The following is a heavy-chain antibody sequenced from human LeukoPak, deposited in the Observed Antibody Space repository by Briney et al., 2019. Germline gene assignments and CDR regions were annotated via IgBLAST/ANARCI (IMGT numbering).Heavy chain of an antibody. D-gene: IGHD3-10*01. Sequence: GGTLRLSCAASGFTFSSYGMSWVRQAPGKGLEWVSSISSSSSYIYYADSVKGRFTISRDNSKNTLYLQMNSLRAEDTAVYYCAKDRGKYYYGSGSCDYWGQGTLVTVSS. CDR2: ISSSSSYI. CDR1: GFTFSSYG. V-gene: IGHV3-23*01. J-gene: IGHJ4*02. CDR3: AKDRGKYYYGSGSCDY.